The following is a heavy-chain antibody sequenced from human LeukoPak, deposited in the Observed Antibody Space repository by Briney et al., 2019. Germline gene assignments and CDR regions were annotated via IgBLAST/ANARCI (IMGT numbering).Heavy chain of an antibody. J-gene: IGHJ2*01. CDR1: GGSISSYY. V-gene: IGHV4-59*08. Sequence: SETLSLTCTVSGGSISSYYWSWIRQPPGKGLEWIGYIYYSGSTNYNPSLKSRVTISVDTSKNQFSLKLSSVTAADTAVYYCARHEAYCGGDCHYFDLWGRGTLVTVSS. CDR2: IYYSGST. CDR3: ARHEAYCGGDCHYFDL. D-gene: IGHD2-21*01.